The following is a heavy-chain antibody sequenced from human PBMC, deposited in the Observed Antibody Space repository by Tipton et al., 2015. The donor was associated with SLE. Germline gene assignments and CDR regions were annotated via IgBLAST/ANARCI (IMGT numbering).Heavy chain of an antibody. CDR3: ARGCSSSTCEPFYFFGMDV. CDR1: GASIRSYY. J-gene: IGHJ6*02. Sequence: TLSLTCAVSGASIRSYYWSWIRQTPGKGLEWIGYMYYSGITNYNPSLYGRVSISVDTSRNQFSLKMNSVTAADTAVYYCARGCSSSTCEPFYFFGMDVWGQGTTVTVSS. D-gene: IGHD2-2*01. V-gene: IGHV4-59*01. CDR2: MYYSGIT.